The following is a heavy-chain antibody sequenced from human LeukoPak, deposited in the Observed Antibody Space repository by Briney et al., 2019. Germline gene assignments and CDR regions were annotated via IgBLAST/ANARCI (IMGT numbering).Heavy chain of an antibody. Sequence: PSETLSLTCTVSGGSISSGSYYWSWIRQPAGKGLEWIGRIYTSGSTNYNPSLKSRVTISVDTSKNQFSLKLSSVTAADTAVYYCAREGIAAAGTSYFDYWGQGTLVTVSS. D-gene: IGHD6-13*01. CDR1: GGSISSGSYY. CDR3: AREGIAAAGTSYFDY. CDR2: IYTSGST. V-gene: IGHV4-61*02. J-gene: IGHJ4*02.